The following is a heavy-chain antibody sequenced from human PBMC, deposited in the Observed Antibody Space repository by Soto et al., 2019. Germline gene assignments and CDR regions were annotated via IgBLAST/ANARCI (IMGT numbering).Heavy chain of an antibody. CDR3: ARVAVAARPRWYNWFDP. CDR1: GYTFTDYD. V-gene: IGHV1-8*01. CDR2: MNPNSGET. J-gene: IGHJ5*02. D-gene: IGHD2-15*01. Sequence: ASVKVSCKTSGYTFTDYDINWVRQATGQGLEWIGWMNPNSGETGYAQKFQGRVTMTRSTSLSTAYLELSSLRSEDAAVYYCARVAVAARPRWYNWFDPWGQGTLVTVSS.